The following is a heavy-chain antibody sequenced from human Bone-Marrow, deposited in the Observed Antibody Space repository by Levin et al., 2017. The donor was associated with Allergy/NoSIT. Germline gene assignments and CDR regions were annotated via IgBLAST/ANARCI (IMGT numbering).Heavy chain of an antibody. Sequence: GESLKISCKASGFTFTRHWMHWVRQAPGQGLEWVGIINPSGETTSYAQKFQGRVTVTRDTSTSTVYMELSSLRSDDTAVYYCARDQSVTSEWGDTREWWFDPWGQGTLVTVSS. J-gene: IGHJ5*02. D-gene: IGHD1-26*01. CDR2: INPSGETT. CDR3: ARDQSVTSEWGDTREWWFDP. V-gene: IGHV1-46*01. CDR1: GFTFTRHW.